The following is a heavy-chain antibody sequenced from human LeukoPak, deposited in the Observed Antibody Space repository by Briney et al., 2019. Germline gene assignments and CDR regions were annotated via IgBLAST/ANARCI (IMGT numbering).Heavy chain of an antibody. V-gene: IGHV3-64*01. Sequence: GGSLRLSCAASGFTFSSYAMHWVRQAPGKGLEYVSAISSNGGSTYYANSVKGRFTISRDNSKNTLYLQMGSLRAEDMAVYYCARVVRWSMEYWGQGTLVTVSS. CDR3: ARVVRWSMEY. CDR2: ISSNGGST. J-gene: IGHJ4*02. D-gene: IGHD4-23*01. CDR1: GFTFSSYA.